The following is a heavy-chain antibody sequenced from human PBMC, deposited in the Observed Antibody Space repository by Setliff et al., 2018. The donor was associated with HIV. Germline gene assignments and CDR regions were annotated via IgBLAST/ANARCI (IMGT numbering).Heavy chain of an antibody. V-gene: IGHV1-3*01. CDR1: GYTFSTNA. Sequence: RASVKVSCKAFGYTFSTNAIHWVRQAPGQRLEWMGYINAGDDNTRYSEKFQGRVTITRDTSANTAYMELSSPRSEDTAVYYCARGSCSGCYLSDYWGLGTLVTVS. D-gene: IGHD6-19*01. J-gene: IGHJ4*02. CDR3: ARGSCSGCYLSDY. CDR2: INAGDDNT.